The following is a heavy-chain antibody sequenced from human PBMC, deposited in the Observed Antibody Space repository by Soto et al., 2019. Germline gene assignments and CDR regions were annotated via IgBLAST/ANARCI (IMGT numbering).Heavy chain of an antibody. D-gene: IGHD6-13*01. CDR2: IYTTGTT. J-gene: IGHJ4*02. CDR3: SRGRGSTPLRD. Sequence: QVQLQESGPGLVKPSQTLSLICTVSGDSMSTGGYYWTWIRQHPGKGLEWIGHIYTTGTTYYSPSLKSQVTMSIDKSSNWFSLNLSSVTAADTAVYYCSRGRGSTPLRDWGPGALVTVSS. V-gene: IGHV4-31*02. CDR1: GDSMSTGGYY.